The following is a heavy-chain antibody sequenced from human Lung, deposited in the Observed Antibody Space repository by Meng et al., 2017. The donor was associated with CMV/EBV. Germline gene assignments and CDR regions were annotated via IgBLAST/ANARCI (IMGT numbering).Heavy chain of an antibody. D-gene: IGHD1-1*01. CDR1: GFTVSQNY. CDR2: IYSGGST. V-gene: IGHV3-53*01. J-gene: IGHJ4*02. CDR3: KRGTMTHQDY. Sequence: GGSLRLSCVASGFTVSQNYMTWVRQAPGKGLEWVPVIYSGGSTHYADSVKGRFTLSRDSSKNTLYLQMNSLRVEDTAVYYGKRGTMTHQDYWGQGTRVTVSS.